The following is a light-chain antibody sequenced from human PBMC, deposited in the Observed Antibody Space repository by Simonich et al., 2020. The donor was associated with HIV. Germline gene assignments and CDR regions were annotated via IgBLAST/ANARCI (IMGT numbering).Light chain of an antibody. CDR1: QSVGIN. Sequence: EIVMTQSPDTLSVSPGKRATPSCRASQSVGINLAWYPQKPGQAPRLLIYGASARATDIPARFSGRGSATEFTLTISSMQSEDFAVYYCQQYNNWPYTFGQGTKLEIK. CDR2: GAS. V-gene: IGKV3-15*01. J-gene: IGKJ2*01. CDR3: QQYNNWPYT.